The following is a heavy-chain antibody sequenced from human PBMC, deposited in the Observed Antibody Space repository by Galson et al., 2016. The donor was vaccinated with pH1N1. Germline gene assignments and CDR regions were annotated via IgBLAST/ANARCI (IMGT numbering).Heavy chain of an antibody. Sequence: SLRLSCAASGFTLSCCAMHWVRQAPGKGLACVALISKDGNNVYYADSVKGRFTISRDSSNNTLYLQMNSLRTEDTAIYYCARSRDFSFDYWGQGALVTVAS. CDR2: ISKDGNNV. V-gene: IGHV3-30*04. J-gene: IGHJ4*02. CDR1: GFTLSCCA. CDR3: ARSRDFSFDY. D-gene: IGHD4-11*01.